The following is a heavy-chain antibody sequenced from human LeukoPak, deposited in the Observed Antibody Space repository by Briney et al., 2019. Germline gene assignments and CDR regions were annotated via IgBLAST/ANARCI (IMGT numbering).Heavy chain of an antibody. CDR2: IKQDGSEK. D-gene: IGHD3-22*01. CDR1: GFTFSRYW. Sequence: PGGSLRLSCAASGFTFSRYWMSWVRQAPRKGLEWVANIKQDGSEKYYVDSVKGRFTISRDNAKNSLYLQMNYLRAEHTAVYYCARDKGDYDTSGSLFVFGGQGTLVTVSS. CDR3: ARDKGDYDTSGSLFVF. V-gene: IGHV3-7*03. J-gene: IGHJ4*02.